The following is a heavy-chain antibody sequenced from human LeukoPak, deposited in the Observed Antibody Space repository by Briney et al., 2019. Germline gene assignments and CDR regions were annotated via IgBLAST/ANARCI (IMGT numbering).Heavy chain of an antibody. Sequence: SETLSLTCTVSGGSISSGGYYWSWIRQPPGKGLEWIGYIYHSGSTYYNPSLKSRVTISVDRSRNQFSLKLSSVTAADTAVYYCARGIAVAGTGPDYWGQGTLVTVSS. V-gene: IGHV4-30-2*01. CDR2: IYHSGST. J-gene: IGHJ4*02. CDR3: ARGIAVAGTGPDY. CDR1: GGSISSGGYY. D-gene: IGHD6-19*01.